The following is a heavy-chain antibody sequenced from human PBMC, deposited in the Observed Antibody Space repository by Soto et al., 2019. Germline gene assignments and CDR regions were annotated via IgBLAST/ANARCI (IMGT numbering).Heavy chain of an antibody. D-gene: IGHD4-17*01. CDR2: IYHSGST. V-gene: IGHV4-30-2*01. J-gene: IGHJ4*01. Sequence: TLSLTCTVSGGSISSGGYSWSWIRQPPGKGLEWIGYIYHSGSTYYNPSLKSRVTISVDRSKNQFSLKLSSVTAADTAVYYCARKNDYGESYYFDYWGQEPWSPSPQ. CDR1: GGSISSGGYS. CDR3: ARKNDYGESYYFDY.